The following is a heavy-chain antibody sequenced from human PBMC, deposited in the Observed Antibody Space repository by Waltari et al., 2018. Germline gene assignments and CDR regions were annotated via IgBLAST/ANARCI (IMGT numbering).Heavy chain of an antibody. V-gene: IGHV1-69*13. Sequence: QLVQSGAEVKKPGSSVIVSCKASGGTFNSFALSWVRQAPGQGLEWMGGINPRLNTPTYARKFQGRLTVTADESTSTAYMELNSLRSEDSALYYCATRIPSDHSGSFYYYGMDVWGQGTTVTVSS. CDR2: INPRLNTP. J-gene: IGHJ6*02. D-gene: IGHD6-6*01. CDR1: GGTFNSFA. CDR3: ATRIPSDHSGSFYYYGMDV.